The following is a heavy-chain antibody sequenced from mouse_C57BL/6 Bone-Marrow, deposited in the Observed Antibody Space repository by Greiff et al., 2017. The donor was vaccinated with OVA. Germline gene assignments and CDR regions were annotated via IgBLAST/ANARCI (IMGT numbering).Heavy chain of an antibody. CDR2: IDPANGDT. J-gene: IGHJ1*03. V-gene: IGHV14-4*01. Sequence: EVQLQESGAELVRPGASVKLSCTASGFNIKDDYMHWVKQRPEQGLEWIGWIDPANGDTEYASKFQGKATITADTSSNTAYLQLSSLTSEDTAVYYCTGYYYGDFDVWGTGTTVTVSA. CDR3: TGYYYGDFDV. D-gene: IGHD1-1*01. CDR1: GFNIKDDY.